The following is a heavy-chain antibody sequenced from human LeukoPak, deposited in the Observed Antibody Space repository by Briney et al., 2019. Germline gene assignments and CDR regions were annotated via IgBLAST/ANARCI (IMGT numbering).Heavy chain of an antibody. CDR2: INPSGTGT. CDR1: GFTFSSSS. CDR3: AREPRHCGADCFSLLEY. J-gene: IGHJ4*02. V-gene: IGHV3-23*01. D-gene: IGHD2-21*02. Sequence: PGGSLRLSCAGAGFTFSSSSMSWVRQAPGRGLEWVSLINPSGTGTYYADSVRGRFTISRDNSKNTLYLRMNSLRVEDTALYYCAREPRHCGADCFSLLEYWGQGMLVTVSS.